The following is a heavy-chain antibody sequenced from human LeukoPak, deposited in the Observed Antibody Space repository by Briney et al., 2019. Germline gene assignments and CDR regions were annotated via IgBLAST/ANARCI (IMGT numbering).Heavy chain of an antibody. CDR2: IIPIFGTT. CDR1: GDTFSNYV. Sequence: SVKVSCKASGDTFSNYVITWVRQAPGQGLEWMGGIIPIFGTTIYAQKFQGRVTITADKSTSTAYMELSSLRSEDTAVYYCARVGNYYDSSGYFYWGQGTLVTISS. CDR3: ARVGNYYDSSGYFY. D-gene: IGHD3-22*01. J-gene: IGHJ4*02. V-gene: IGHV1-69*06.